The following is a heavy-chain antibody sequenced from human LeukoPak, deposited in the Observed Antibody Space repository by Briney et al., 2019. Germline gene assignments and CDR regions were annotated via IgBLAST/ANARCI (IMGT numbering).Heavy chain of an antibody. V-gene: IGHV4-39*01. J-gene: IGHJ5*02. D-gene: IGHD2-2*01. Sequence: SETLSLTCTVSGGSSSSSRYYWGWVRQPPGKGLEWIGSIYYSGSTYYNPSLKSRVTISVDTSKNQFSLKLSSVTAADTAVYYCARHPYQLLWLSWFDPWGQGTLVTVSS. CDR2: IYYSGST. CDR3: ARHPYQLLWLSWFDP. CDR1: GGSSSSSRYY.